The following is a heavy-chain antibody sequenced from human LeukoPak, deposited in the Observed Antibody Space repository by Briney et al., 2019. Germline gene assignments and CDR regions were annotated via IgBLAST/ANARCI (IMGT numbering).Heavy chain of an antibody. V-gene: IGHV4-59*01. CDR2: IHSSGST. J-gene: IGHJ4*02. CDR3: ARIEGDNSLDY. Sequence: SETLSLTCTVSGGSISDYYWTWIRQPPGKGLEWIAYIHSSGSTNYNPSLKSRVIISVDTSRSQLSLKLSSVTAADTAVYYCARIEGDNSLDYWGQGTLVTVSS. D-gene: IGHD3-16*01. CDR1: GGSISDYY.